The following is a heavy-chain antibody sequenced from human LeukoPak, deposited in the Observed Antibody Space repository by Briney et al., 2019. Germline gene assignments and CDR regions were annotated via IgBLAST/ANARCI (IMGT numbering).Heavy chain of an antibody. D-gene: IGHD5-18*01. V-gene: IGHV4-34*01. CDR2: INHSGST. CDR3: ARGETHYNYGFDY. CDR1: GGSFSGYY. J-gene: IGHJ4*02. Sequence: PSETLSLTCAVYGGSFSGYYWSWIRQPPGKGLEWIGEINHSGSTNYNPSLKSRVTISVDTSKNQFSLKLSSVTAADTAVYYCARGETHYNYGFDYWGQGTLVTVSS.